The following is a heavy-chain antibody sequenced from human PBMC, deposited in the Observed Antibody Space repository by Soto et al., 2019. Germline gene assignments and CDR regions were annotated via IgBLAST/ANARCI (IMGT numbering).Heavy chain of an antibody. V-gene: IGHV3-30-3*01. D-gene: IGHD4-17*01. CDR2: ISYDGSNK. CDR1: GFTFSSYA. CDR3: ARTTVTTIFDY. J-gene: IGHJ4*02. Sequence: QVQLVESGGGVVQPGRSLRLSCAASGFTFSSYAMHWVRQAPGTGLEWVAVISYDGSNKYYADSVKGRFTISTDNSKNTLYLQMTSLRAEDTAVYYCARTTVTTIFDYWGQGTLVTVSA.